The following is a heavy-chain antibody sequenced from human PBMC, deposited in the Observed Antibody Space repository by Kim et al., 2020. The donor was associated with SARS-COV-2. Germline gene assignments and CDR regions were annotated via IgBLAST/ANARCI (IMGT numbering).Heavy chain of an antibody. CDR3: ARDGGYDYVWGSYRFLFPMDV. CDR2: INAGNGNT. D-gene: IGHD3-16*02. CDR1: GYTFTSYA. J-gene: IGHJ6*02. Sequence: ASVKVSCKASGYTFTSYAMHWVRQAPGQRLEWMGWINAGNGNTKYSQKFQGRVTITRDTSASTAYMELSSLRSEDTAVYYCARDGGYDYVWGSYRFLFPMDVWGQGTTVTVSS. V-gene: IGHV1-3*01.